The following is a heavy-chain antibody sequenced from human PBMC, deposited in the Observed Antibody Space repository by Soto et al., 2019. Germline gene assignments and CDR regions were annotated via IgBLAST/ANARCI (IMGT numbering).Heavy chain of an antibody. J-gene: IGHJ4*02. V-gene: IGHV3-30-3*01. CDR2: ISYDGSNK. D-gene: IGHD5-18*01. Sequence: QVQLVESGGGVVQPGRSLRLSCAASGFTFSSYAMHWVRQAPGKGLEWVAVISYDGSNKYYADSVKGRFTISRDNSKNTLYLQMNSLRAVDTAVYYCARDRGSRSYGLFDYWGQGTLVTVSS. CDR1: GFTFSSYA. CDR3: ARDRGSRSYGLFDY.